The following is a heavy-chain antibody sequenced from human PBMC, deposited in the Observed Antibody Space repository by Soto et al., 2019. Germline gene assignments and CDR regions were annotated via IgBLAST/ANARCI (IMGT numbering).Heavy chain of an antibody. D-gene: IGHD4-17*01. V-gene: IGHV1-3*01. CDR1: GYTFTSYA. CDR3: ARVDGDYDGGYFDY. CDR2: INAGNGNT. Sequence: ASVTVYCQASGYTFTSYAMHWVRQAPGQRLEWMGWINAGNGNTKYSQKFQGRVTITRDTSASTAYMELSSLRSEDTAVYYCARVDGDYDGGYFDYWGQGTLVTVSS. J-gene: IGHJ4*02.